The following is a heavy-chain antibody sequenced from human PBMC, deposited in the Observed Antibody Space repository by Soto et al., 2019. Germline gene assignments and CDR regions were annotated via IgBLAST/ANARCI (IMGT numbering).Heavy chain of an antibody. J-gene: IGHJ6*02. CDR2: INPSGGST. CDR1: GYTFTSYY. CDR3: ARDRDVLAAAGAGYYYYGMDV. D-gene: IGHD6-13*01. Sequence: QVQLVQSGAEVKKPGASVKVSCKASGYTFTSYYMHWVRQAPGQGLEWMGIINPSGGSTSYAQKIQGRVTMTRDTSTSTVYMELSSLRSEDTAVYYCARDRDVLAAAGAGYYYYGMDVWGQGTTVTVSS. V-gene: IGHV1-46*01.